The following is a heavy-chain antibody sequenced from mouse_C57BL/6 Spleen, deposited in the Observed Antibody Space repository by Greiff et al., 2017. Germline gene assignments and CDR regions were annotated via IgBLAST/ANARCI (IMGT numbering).Heavy chain of an antibody. V-gene: IGHV7-1*01. CDR1: GFTFSDFY. J-gene: IGHJ3*01. CDR2: SRNKANDYTT. CDR3: ARDSYYYGSSPFAY. D-gene: IGHD1-1*01. Sequence: EVKVVESGGGLVQSGRSLRLSCATSGFTFSDFYMEWVRQAPGKGLEWIAASRNKANDYTTEYSASVKGRFIVSRDTSQSILYLQMNALRAEDTAIYYCARDSYYYGSSPFAYWGQGTLVTVSA.